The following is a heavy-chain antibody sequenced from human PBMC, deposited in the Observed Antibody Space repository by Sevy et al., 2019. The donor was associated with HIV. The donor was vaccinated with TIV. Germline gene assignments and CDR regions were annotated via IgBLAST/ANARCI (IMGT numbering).Heavy chain of an antibody. J-gene: IGHJ5*02. D-gene: IGHD3-10*01. V-gene: IGHV4-30-4*01. CDR2: IYYSGGT. Sequence: SETLSLTCTVSGGSISSGDYYWSWIRQPPGKGLEWIGYIYYSGGTYCNPSLKSRVTISLDTSRTQFSLKLSSVTAADTAIYYCARADYYNGKFDPWGQGTLVTVSS. CDR3: ARADYYNGKFDP. CDR1: GGSISSGDYY.